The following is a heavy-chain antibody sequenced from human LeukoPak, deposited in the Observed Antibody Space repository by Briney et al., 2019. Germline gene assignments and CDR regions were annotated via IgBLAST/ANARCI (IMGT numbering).Heavy chain of an antibody. CDR1: GFTFNTYG. CDR3: AKDKRVGDGYNGLFDY. CDR2: IRYDGSNK. D-gene: IGHD5-24*01. J-gene: IGHJ4*02. V-gene: IGHV3-30*02. Sequence: GGSLRLSCAASGFTFNTYGMHWVRQAPGRGLEWVAFIRYDGSNKYYADSVKGRFTISRDNSKNTLYLQMNSLRAEDTAVYYCAKDKRVGDGYNGLFDYWGQGTLVTVSS.